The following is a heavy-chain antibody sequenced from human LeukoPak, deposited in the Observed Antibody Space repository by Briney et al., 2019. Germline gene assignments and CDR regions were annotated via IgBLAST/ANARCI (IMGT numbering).Heavy chain of an antibody. CDR3: ARGSPNLFDY. D-gene: IGHD1-14*01. CDR2: ISSSSTYI. CDR1: GFTFSSYS. V-gene: IGHV3-21*01. Sequence: GGSLRLSCAASGFTFSSYSMNWVRQAPGKGLEWVSSISSSSTYIYYADSVKGRFTISRDNAKNSLYLQMISLRDEDTAVYYCARGSPNLFDYWGQGTLVTVSS. J-gene: IGHJ4*02.